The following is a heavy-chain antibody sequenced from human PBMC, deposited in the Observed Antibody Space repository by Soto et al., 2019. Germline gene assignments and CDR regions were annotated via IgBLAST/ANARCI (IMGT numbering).Heavy chain of an antibody. J-gene: IGHJ4*02. CDR1: GYTFTNYY. CDR2: INPTGGST. D-gene: IGHD6-13*01. Sequence: ASVKVSCKASGYTFTNYYIHWVRQAPGQGLEWMGIINPTGGSTNYAQKFQGRVILTMDTSTSTVYMELSSLRFEDTAVYYCARDLAAADYWGQGTLVTVSS. V-gene: IGHV1-46*01. CDR3: ARDLAAADY.